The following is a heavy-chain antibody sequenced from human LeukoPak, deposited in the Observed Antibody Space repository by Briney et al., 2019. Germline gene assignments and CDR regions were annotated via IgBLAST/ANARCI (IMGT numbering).Heavy chain of an antibody. J-gene: IGHJ6*02. D-gene: IGHD2-15*01. Sequence: GGSLRLSCAASGFTVSSNYMSWVRQAPGKGLEWVSVIYSGGSTYYADSVKGRFTISRDNSKNTLYLQMNSLRAEDTAVYYCARDRGYCSGGSCYSDYGMDVWGQGTTVTVSS. CDR1: GFTVSSNY. V-gene: IGHV3-66*01. CDR2: IYSGGST. CDR3: ARDRGYCSGGSCYSDYGMDV.